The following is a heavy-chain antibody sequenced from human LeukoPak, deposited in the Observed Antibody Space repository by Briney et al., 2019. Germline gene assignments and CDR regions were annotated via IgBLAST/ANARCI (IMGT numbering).Heavy chain of an antibody. CDR1: GGSISSSSYY. Sequence: SETLSLTCTVSGGSISSSSYYWGWIRQPPGKGLEWIGSIYYSGSTYYNPSLKSRVTISVDTSKNQFSLKLRSVTAADTALYYCARVEYTSGWYILYWGQGTLVTVSS. V-gene: IGHV4-39*07. CDR3: ARVEYTSGWYILY. J-gene: IGHJ4*02. CDR2: IYYSGST. D-gene: IGHD6-19*01.